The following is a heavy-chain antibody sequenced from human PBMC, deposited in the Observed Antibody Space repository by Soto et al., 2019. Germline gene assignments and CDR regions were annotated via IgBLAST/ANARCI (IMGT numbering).Heavy chain of an antibody. CDR3: ATASRGWRLNWFDP. Sequence: QVQLVQSGAEVKKPGASVKGSCKVSGYTLTELSMHWVRQAPGKGLELMGGFDPEDGETIYAQKFQGRVTMTEDTSTDTAYMELRSLRSEDTAVYYCATASRGWRLNWFDPWGQGTLVTVSS. D-gene: IGHD6-19*01. CDR1: GYTLTELS. CDR2: FDPEDGET. J-gene: IGHJ5*02. V-gene: IGHV1-24*01.